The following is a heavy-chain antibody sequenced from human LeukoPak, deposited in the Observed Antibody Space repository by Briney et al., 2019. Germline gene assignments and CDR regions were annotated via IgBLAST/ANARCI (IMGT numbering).Heavy chain of an antibody. CDR1: GFTFSTYV. Sequence: GSLRLSCAASGFTFSTYVIHWVRQAPGKGLEWVAVISYDGSNKYYADSVKGRFTISRDNSKNTLYLQMNSLRAEDTAVYYCAKSVVGYSYAAPIFDYWGQGTLVTVSS. CDR2: ISYDGSNK. J-gene: IGHJ4*02. V-gene: IGHV3-30-3*02. CDR3: AKSVVGYSYAAPIFDY. D-gene: IGHD5-18*01.